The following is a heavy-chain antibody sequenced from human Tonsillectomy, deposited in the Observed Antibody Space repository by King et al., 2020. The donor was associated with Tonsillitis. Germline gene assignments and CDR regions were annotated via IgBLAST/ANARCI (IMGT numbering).Heavy chain of an antibody. CDR3: ARDWGIFGVAPSPYYYGMDV. Sequence: QLVQSGAEVKKPGASVKVSCKASGYSFRSYGISWVRQAPGQGLEWMGWISGYNGNTKYAQKLQGRVTMTTDTSTSTAYMELRSLRSDDTAVYYCARDWGIFGVAPSPYYYGMDVWGQGTTVTVSS. CDR2: ISGYNGNT. J-gene: IGHJ6*02. V-gene: IGHV1-18*04. D-gene: IGHD3-3*01. CDR1: GYSFRSYG.